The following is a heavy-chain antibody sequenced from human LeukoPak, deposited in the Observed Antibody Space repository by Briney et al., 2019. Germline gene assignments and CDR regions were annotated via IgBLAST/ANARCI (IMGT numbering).Heavy chain of an antibody. CDR2: ISSSSNYI. Sequence: PGGSLRLSCAASGFTFSTYSFNWVRQAPGKGLEWVSSISSSSNYIYYADSVKGRFTISRDNAKNSLYLQMNSLRAEDTALYYCARDRFCSGGSCYSAQIDYWGQGTVVTVSS. D-gene: IGHD2-15*01. V-gene: IGHV3-21*01. CDR1: GFTFSTYS. CDR3: ARDRFCSGGSCYSAQIDY. J-gene: IGHJ4*02.